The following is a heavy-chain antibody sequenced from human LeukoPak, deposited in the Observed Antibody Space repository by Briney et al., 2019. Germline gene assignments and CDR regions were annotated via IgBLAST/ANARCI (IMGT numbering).Heavy chain of an antibody. Sequence: GGSLRLSCAASGFTFSSYAMNWVRQAPGKGLEWVSGISGSGTYTYYADSVKGRFTISRDNSKNTLYLQMNSLRAEDTAVYYCATDPDYYDSSGYYATIDYWGQGTLVTVSS. CDR3: ATDPDYYDSSGYYATIDY. CDR2: ISGSGTYT. J-gene: IGHJ4*02. CDR1: GFTFSSYA. V-gene: IGHV3-23*01. D-gene: IGHD3-22*01.